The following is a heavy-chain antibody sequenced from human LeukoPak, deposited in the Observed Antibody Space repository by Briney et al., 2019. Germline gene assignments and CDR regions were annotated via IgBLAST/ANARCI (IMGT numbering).Heavy chain of an antibody. Sequence: GGSLRLSCAASGFTFNNYVMHWVRQAPGKGLEWLAFISYDGSNKNYADSVKGRFTISRDNTKNSLYLQMNSLRAEDTAVYYCAKDGGSDPHSFDIWGQGTMVTVSS. CDR2: ISYDGSNK. CDR1: GFTFNNYV. V-gene: IGHV3-30*02. CDR3: AKDGGSDPHSFDI. J-gene: IGHJ3*02. D-gene: IGHD2-15*01.